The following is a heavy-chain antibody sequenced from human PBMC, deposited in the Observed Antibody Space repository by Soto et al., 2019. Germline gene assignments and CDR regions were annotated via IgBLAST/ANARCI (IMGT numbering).Heavy chain of an antibody. V-gene: IGHV1-8*01. D-gene: IGHD3-3*01. J-gene: IGHJ6*03. CDR3: ARTYYDFWSGLGTYYYYYMDV. CDR1: GYTFTSYD. Sequence: GASVKVSCKASGYTFTSYDINWVRQATGQGLEWMGWMNPNSGNTGYAQKFQGRVTMTRNTSISTAYMELSSLRSEDTAVYYCARTYYDFWSGLGTYYYYYMDVWGKGTTVTVSS. CDR2: MNPNSGNT.